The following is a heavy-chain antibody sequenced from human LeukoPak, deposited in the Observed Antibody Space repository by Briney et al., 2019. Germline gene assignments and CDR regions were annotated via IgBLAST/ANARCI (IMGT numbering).Heavy chain of an antibody. CDR1: GFTFSNAW. CDR3: TTGALEITGLDY. J-gene: IGHJ4*02. D-gene: IGHD5-24*01. Sequence: GGSLRLSCAGSGFTFSNAWMNWVRQAPGKGLEWVGRIKSKTDGGTTDYAAPVKGRFTISRDDSKNTLYLQMNSLKTEDTAVYFCTTGALEITGLDYWGQGTLVTVSS. V-gene: IGHV3-15*01. CDR2: IKSKTDGGTT.